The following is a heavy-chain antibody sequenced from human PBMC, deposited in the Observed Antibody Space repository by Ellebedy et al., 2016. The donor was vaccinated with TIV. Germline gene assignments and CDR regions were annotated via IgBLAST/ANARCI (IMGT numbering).Heavy chain of an antibody. V-gene: IGHV5-51*01. CDR3: ARREYFSCTPWFHP. D-gene: IGHD6-6*01. J-gene: IGHJ5*02. CDR1: GSSFSDHW. Sequence: GESLKISCRVSGSSFSDHWIVWVRQLPGKGLEFVGIIYPSDYDTKYSPSFRGQVTISADRSTNTAYLQWSGLQASDTAIYYCARREYFSCTPWFHPWGQGTLVTVAS. CDR2: IYPSDYDT.